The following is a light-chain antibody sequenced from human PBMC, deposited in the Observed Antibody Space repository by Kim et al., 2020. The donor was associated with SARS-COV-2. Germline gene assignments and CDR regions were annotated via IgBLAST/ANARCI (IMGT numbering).Light chain of an antibody. J-gene: IGKJ2*03. CDR1: QTVLYSPNNKNY. CDR3: QQYHSIPYS. V-gene: IGKV4-1*01. CDR2: WAS. Sequence: DIVMTQSPDSLAVSLGERATINCKSSQTVLYSPNNKNYLAWYQQTPGQPPKLLIYWASTRELGVPDRFSGSGSGTDFTLTIISLQAEDVAVYFCQQYHSIPYSFGQGTKLEI.